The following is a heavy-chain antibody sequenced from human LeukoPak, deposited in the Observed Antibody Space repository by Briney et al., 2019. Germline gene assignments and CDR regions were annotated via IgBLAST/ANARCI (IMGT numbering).Heavy chain of an antibody. Sequence: GASVKVSCKASGYTFTGYYMHWVRQAPGQGLEWMGWINPNSGGTNYAQKFQGRVTMTRDTSISTAYMELSRLRSGDTAVYYCARMYYDTLTGYLYYFDYWGQGTLVTVSS. J-gene: IGHJ4*02. D-gene: IGHD3-9*01. CDR3: ARMYYDTLTGYLYYFDY. CDR2: INPNSGGT. CDR1: GYTFTGYY. V-gene: IGHV1-2*02.